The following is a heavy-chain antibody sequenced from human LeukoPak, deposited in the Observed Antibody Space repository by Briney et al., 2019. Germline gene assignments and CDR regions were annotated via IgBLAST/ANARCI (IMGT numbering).Heavy chain of an antibody. V-gene: IGHV3-66*01. D-gene: IGHD6-19*01. Sequence: GVSLRLSCAASGFIVSENYRSWVRQAPGKGLEWVSTVYSGGLTFYADPVKGRFTISRDNSKNTLYLQMSSLRAEDTAVYYCVRDRWPGLGDFWGQGTTVTVSS. CDR3: VRDRWPGLGDF. J-gene: IGHJ6*02. CDR2: VYSGGLT. CDR1: GFIVSENY.